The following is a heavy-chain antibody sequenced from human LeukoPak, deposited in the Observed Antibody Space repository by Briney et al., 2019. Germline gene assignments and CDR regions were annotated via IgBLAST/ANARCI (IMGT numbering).Heavy chain of an antibody. CDR3: ASPYSGYDYNFDH. D-gene: IGHD5-12*01. J-gene: IGHJ4*02. CDR2: ISSNGGST. Sequence: GGSLRLSCAASGFSFSSYAMHWVRQAPGKGLEYVSSISSNGGSTYYADSVKGRFTISRDNSKNTLFLQMSSLRTEDTAVYYCASPYSGYDYNFDHWGQGTLVTVSS. CDR1: GFSFSSYA. V-gene: IGHV3-64D*06.